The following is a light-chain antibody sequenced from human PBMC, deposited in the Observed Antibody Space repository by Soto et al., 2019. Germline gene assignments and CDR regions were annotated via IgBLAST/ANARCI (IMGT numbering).Light chain of an antibody. J-gene: IGKJ4*01. Sequence: EIVLTRSPGTLSLSPGERATLSCRASQSVSSSYLAWYQQKPGQAPRLLIYGASSRATGIPDRFSGSGSGTDFTLTISRLEPEDFVLYYCQQYSSSPLTFGGGTKVEIK. CDR1: QSVSSSY. CDR3: QQYSSSPLT. CDR2: GAS. V-gene: IGKV3-20*01.